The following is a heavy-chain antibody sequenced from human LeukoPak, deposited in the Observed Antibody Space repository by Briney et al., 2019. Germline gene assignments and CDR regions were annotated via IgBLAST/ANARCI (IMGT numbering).Heavy chain of an antibody. Sequence: GGSLRLSCAASGFTFDDYAMHWVRQAPGKGLEWVSLISGDGGSTYYADSVKGRFTISRDNSKNSLYLQMNSLRTEDTALCYCAKSGSSAFDYWGQGTLVTVSS. D-gene: IGHD6-6*01. CDR3: AKSGSSAFDY. J-gene: IGHJ4*02. V-gene: IGHV3-43*02. CDR2: ISGDGGST. CDR1: GFTFDDYA.